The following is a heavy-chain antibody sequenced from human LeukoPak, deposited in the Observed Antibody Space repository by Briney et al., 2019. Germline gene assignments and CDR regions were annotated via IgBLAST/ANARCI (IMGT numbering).Heavy chain of an antibody. CDR1: GFTVSSNY. J-gene: IGHJ6*03. CDR3: AKTPPVRGVYYYYYMDV. CDR2: ISGSGGST. Sequence: PGGSLRLSCAASGFTVSSNYMSWVRQAPGKGLEWVSAISGSGGSTYYADSVKGRFTISRDNSKNTLYLQMNSLRAEDTAVYYCAKTPPVRGVYYYYYMDVWGKGTTVTISS. V-gene: IGHV3-23*01. D-gene: IGHD3-10*01.